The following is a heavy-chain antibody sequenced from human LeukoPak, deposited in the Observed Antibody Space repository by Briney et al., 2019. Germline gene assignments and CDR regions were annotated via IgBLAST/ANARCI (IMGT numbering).Heavy chain of an antibody. D-gene: IGHD5/OR15-5a*01. J-gene: IGHJ5*02. CDR2: IYHDGST. CDR3: ATFFDFWYGP. Sequence: SETLSLTCTVSGVSVSSGSYFWSWIRQPPGEGPQWIGYIYHDGSTNYSPSLRSRVSISVDTSKNQFSLKLSSVTTADTAVYFCATFFDFWYGPWGQGTQVTVSS. V-gene: IGHV4-61*01. CDR1: GVSVSSGSYF.